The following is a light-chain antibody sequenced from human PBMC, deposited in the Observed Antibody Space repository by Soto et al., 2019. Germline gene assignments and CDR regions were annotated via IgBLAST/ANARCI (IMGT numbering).Light chain of an antibody. Sequence: EVVMTQSPSTLSVSPGERATLSCRASQSVSSNLAWYQQKPGQAPRLLIYGASTSATGIPARFSGSRPGTELNLTLSSPQPEDFPVHYCKQHNKWPAFGQGKRMEIK. CDR3: KQHNKWPA. CDR1: QSVSSN. CDR2: GAS. V-gene: IGKV3-15*01. J-gene: IGKJ5*01.